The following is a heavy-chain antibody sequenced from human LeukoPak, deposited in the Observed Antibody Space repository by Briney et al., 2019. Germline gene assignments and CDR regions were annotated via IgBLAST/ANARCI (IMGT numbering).Heavy chain of an antibody. J-gene: IGHJ4*02. CDR1: GFSLSSYE. CDR3: PRNSGWYSVS. V-gene: IGHV3-23*01. CDR2: IGYSGGST. Sequence: PGGSLRLSCTASGFSLSSYEMNWIRQAPGKGLEWVSSIGYSGGSTYYADSVKGRFTVSRDNSKNTLYLQLNSLRGDDTAVYYCPRNSGWYSVSWGQGTLVTVSS. D-gene: IGHD6-19*01.